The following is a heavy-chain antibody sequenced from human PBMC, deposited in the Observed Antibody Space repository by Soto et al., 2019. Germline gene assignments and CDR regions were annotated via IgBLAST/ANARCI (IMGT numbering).Heavy chain of an antibody. Sequence: GESLKISCKGSGYSFTSYWIGWVRQMPGKGLEWMGIIYPGDSDTRYSPSFQGQVTISADKSISTAYLQWSSLKASDTAMYYCARHVPSGLETTVTTPSIYYYYMDVWGKGTTVTVSS. CDR3: ARHVPSGLETTVTTPSIYYYYMDV. CDR2: IYPGDSDT. V-gene: IGHV5-51*01. D-gene: IGHD4-17*01. CDR1: GYSFTSYW. J-gene: IGHJ6*03.